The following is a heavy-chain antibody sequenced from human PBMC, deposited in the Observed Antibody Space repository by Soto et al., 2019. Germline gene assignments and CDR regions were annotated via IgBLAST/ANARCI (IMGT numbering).Heavy chain of an antibody. CDR3: VSDGSGIYPFSDY. CDR2: RSSTSSYI. Sequence: TGGSMRLSCAASGITFSSCNMHGVRQAPGKGLEWVSSRSSTSSYIYYTDSAKVRFTIPRDNAKDALSLRMGSPRAEDTAIYYWVSDGSGIYPFSDYWGQGALVTVS. CDR1: GITFSSCN. J-gene: IGHJ4*02. V-gene: IGHV3-21*01. D-gene: IGHD3-10*01.